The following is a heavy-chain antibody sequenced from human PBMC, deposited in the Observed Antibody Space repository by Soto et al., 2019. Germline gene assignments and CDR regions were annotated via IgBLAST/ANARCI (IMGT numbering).Heavy chain of an antibody. CDR2: IYWDNDK. J-gene: IGHJ4*02. CDR3: AHRWGGYNCDDGDFDL. Sequence: QITLKESGPPLVKPTQTLTLTCSFSGFSLTARPMGVGWVRQPPGEALEGLAIIYWDNDKRYSPSLRSRHTITQDTSKNQVVLTMTNMDPVDTATYFCAHRWGGYNCDDGDFDLWGQGTLVTVSS. CDR1: GFSLTARPMG. D-gene: IGHD1-1*01. V-gene: IGHV2-5*02.